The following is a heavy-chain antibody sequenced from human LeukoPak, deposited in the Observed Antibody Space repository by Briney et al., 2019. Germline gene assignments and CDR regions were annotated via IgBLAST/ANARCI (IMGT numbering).Heavy chain of an antibody. CDR1: GYTFTGYY. CDR2: INPNTGGT. D-gene: IGHD6-6*01. CDR3: ASYPRYSSSPPFDY. Sequence: ASVKVSCKASGYTFTGYYMHWVRQAPGQGFEWMGWINPNTGGTNYAQNFQGRVTMTRDTSISTAYMELRGLRSDGTAVYYCASYPRYSSSPPFDYWGQGTLVTVSS. J-gene: IGHJ4*02. V-gene: IGHV1-2*02.